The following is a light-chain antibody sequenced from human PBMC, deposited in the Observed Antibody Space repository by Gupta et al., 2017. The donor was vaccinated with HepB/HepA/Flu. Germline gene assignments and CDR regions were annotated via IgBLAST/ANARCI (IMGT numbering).Light chain of an antibody. CDR2: LGS. CDR1: QSLLHHNGFNY. Sequence: DIVMTQSPLSLPVTPGEPASISCRSSQSLLHHNGFNYLEWYLQKSGQSPQLLIYLGSDRASGVPDRFSGSGSGTDFTLKISRVEAEDVGVYYCMQALQSPWTFGQGTKVDIK. CDR3: MQALQSPWT. V-gene: IGKV2-28*01. J-gene: IGKJ1*01.